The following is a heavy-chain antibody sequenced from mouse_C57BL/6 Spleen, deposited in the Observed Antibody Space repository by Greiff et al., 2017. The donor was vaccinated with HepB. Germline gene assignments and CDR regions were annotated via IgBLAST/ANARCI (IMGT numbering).Heavy chain of an antibody. CDR1: GYTFTSYW. D-gene: IGHD1-1*01. Sequence: VQLQQPGAELVKPGASVKMSCKASGYTFTSYWITWVKQRPGQGLEWIGDIYPGSGSTNYNEKFKSKATLTVDTSSSTAYMQLSSLTSEDSAVYYCARRAGSSYDYYAMDYWGQGTSVTVSS. V-gene: IGHV1-55*01. J-gene: IGHJ4*01. CDR2: IYPGSGST. CDR3: ARRAGSSYDYYAMDY.